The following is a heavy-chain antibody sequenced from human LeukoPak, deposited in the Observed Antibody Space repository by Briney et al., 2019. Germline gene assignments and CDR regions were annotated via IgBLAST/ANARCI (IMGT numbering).Heavy chain of an antibody. CDR1: GGSISSYY. J-gene: IGHJ4*02. CDR2: IYNSGST. D-gene: IGHD5-12*01. Sequence: SETLPLTCTVSGGSISSYYWSWIRQPPGKGLEWIGNIYNSGSTNYNPSLKSRVTISVDSSKKQFSLKLISVTAADTAVYYCARQGGYASPFDYWGQGTLVTVSS. V-gene: IGHV4-59*08. CDR3: ARQGGYASPFDY.